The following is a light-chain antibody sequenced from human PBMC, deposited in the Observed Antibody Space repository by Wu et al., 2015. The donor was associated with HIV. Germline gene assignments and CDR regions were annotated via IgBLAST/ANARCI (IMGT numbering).Light chain of an antibody. CDR1: QNINSN. J-gene: IGKJ5*01. Sequence: EIVMTQSPATLSVSPGERATLSCRASQNINSNLAWYQQKPGQAPRLLIYGATTRATGIPARFTGSESGTDFTLTISRLEPEDFAVYYCHQYGSLPITFGQGTRLEIK. CDR2: GAT. CDR3: HQYGSLPIT. V-gene: IGKV3-15*01.